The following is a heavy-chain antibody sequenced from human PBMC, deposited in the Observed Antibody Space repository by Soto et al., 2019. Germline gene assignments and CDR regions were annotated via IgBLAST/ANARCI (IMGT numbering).Heavy chain of an antibody. Sequence: EVQLVESGGGLVQPGGSLRLSCAASGFTFSNYWMTWVRQAPGKGLEWVANIKQDGREKYYVDSVNGRFTISRDNAKNSLYLQMNCLRAEDAAVYYCASPVGWRDAFDIWGQGTMVTVSS. J-gene: IGHJ3*02. CDR1: GFTFSNYW. V-gene: IGHV3-7*01. D-gene: IGHD6-19*01. CDR3: ASPVGWRDAFDI. CDR2: IKQDGREK.